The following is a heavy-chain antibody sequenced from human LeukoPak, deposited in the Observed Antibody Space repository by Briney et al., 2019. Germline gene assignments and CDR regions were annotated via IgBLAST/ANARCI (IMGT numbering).Heavy chain of an antibody. D-gene: IGHD1-26*01. J-gene: IGHJ3*02. Sequence: GGSLRLSCAASGFTFSSYSMNWVRQAPGKGLEWVSSISSSSSYIYYADSVKGRFTISRDNAKNSLYLQMDSLRAEDTAKYYCAKSLLTTASGTGRAFDIWGQGTVVTVSA. CDR3: AKSLLTTASGTGRAFDI. CDR1: GFTFSSYS. V-gene: IGHV3-21*04. CDR2: ISSSSSYI.